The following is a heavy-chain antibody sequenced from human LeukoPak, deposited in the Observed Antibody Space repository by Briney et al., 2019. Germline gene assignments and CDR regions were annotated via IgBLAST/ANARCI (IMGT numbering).Heavy chain of an antibody. CDR3: ARDGRYCSSTSCYTPGRGYYYYYMDV. Sequence: GASVKVSCKASGGTFSSYAISWVRQAPGQGLEWMGGIIPIFGTANYAQKFQGRVTITTDESTSTAYMELSSLRSEDTAVYYRARDGRYCSSTSCYTPGRGYYYYYMDVWGKGTTVTVSS. V-gene: IGHV1-69*05. CDR1: GGTFSSYA. CDR2: IIPIFGTA. D-gene: IGHD2-2*02. J-gene: IGHJ6*03.